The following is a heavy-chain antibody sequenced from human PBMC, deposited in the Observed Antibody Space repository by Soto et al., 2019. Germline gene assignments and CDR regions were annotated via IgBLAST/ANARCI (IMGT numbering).Heavy chain of an antibody. J-gene: IGHJ3*02. CDR3: ARVFPYLVDGLADGTFDI. D-gene: IGHD1-26*01. Sequence: SVKVSCKASVGTFSSHAISWVRQAPGQGLEWMGGIIPIFGTANYAQKFQGRVTITADESTSTAYMELSSLRSEDTAVYYCARVFPYLVDGLADGTFDISGQGSMVTVSS. V-gene: IGHV1-69*13. CDR2: IIPIFGTA. CDR1: VGTFSSHA.